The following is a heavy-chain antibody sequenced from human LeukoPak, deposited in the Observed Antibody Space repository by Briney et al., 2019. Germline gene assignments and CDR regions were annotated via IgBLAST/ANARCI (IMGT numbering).Heavy chain of an antibody. V-gene: IGHV3-11*01. CDR2: NSSSGSTI. CDR1: GFTFSDYY. D-gene: IGHD6-19*01. CDR3: ARNIWGEQWLPNPDFDY. Sequence: PGGSLRLSCGASGFTFSDYYMSWIRQAPGKGLEWVSYNSSSGSTIYYADSVKGRFTISRDNAKNSLYLQMNSLRAEDTAVYYCARNIWGEQWLPNPDFDYWGQGTLVTVSS. J-gene: IGHJ4*02.